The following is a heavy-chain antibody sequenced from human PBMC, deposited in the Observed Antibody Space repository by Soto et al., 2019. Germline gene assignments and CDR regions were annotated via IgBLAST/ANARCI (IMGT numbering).Heavy chain of an antibody. CDR2: IYYIGST. CDR3: ATLWGQD. Sequence: QLQLQESGPGLVKPSETLSLTCTVSGGSISSSSYYWGWIRQPPGKGLEWIGRIYYIGSTYYNPSLQIRAPISVDTSKNQFPLKLSSVTAADTAVYYCATLWGQDWGQGTLVTVSS. J-gene: IGHJ4*02. D-gene: IGHD3-10*01. V-gene: IGHV4-39*01. CDR1: GGSISSSSYY.